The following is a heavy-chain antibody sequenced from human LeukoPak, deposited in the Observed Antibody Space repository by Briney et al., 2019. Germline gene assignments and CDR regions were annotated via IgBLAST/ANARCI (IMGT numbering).Heavy chain of an antibody. V-gene: IGHV1-8*03. D-gene: IGHD3-3*01. J-gene: IGHJ5*02. CDR3: ARDRGAYYDFWSGYYSPGWFDP. CDR1: GYTFASYD. CDR2: MNPNSGNT. Sequence: AXVKVSCKASGYTFASYDINWVRQAPGQGLEWMGWMNPNSGNTVYAQKFQGRVTITRNTSISTAYMELSSLRSEDTAVYYCARDRGAYYDFWSGYYSPGWFDPWGQGTLVTVSS.